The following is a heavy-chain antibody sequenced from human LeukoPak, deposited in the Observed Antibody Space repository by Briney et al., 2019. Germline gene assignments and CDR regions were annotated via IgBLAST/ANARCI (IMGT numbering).Heavy chain of an antibody. D-gene: IGHD3-10*01. J-gene: IGHJ4*02. Sequence: ASVKVSCKASGYTFTSYGISWVRQAPGLGLEWMGCISAYNGNTNYAQKLQGRVTMTTDTSTSTAYMELRSLRSDDTAVYYCARDGPPFRENFLPDYWGQGTLVTVSS. CDR1: GYTFTSYG. CDR2: ISAYNGNT. V-gene: IGHV1-18*01. CDR3: ARDGPPFRENFLPDY.